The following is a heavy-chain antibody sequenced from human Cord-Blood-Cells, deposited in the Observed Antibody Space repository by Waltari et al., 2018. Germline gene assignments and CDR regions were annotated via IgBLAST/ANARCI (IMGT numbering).Heavy chain of an antibody. CDR1: GYSISSGYY. Sequence: QVQLQESGPGLVKPSETLSLTCTVSGYSISSGYYWGWIRQPPGKGLEWIGSIYHSGSTYYNPSLTSRVTISVDTSKNQFSLKLSSVTAADTAVYYCARAASVYDFWSGYYDYWGQGTLVTVSS. J-gene: IGHJ4*02. V-gene: IGHV4-38-2*02. D-gene: IGHD3-3*01. CDR3: ARAASVYDFWSGYYDY. CDR2: IYHSGST.